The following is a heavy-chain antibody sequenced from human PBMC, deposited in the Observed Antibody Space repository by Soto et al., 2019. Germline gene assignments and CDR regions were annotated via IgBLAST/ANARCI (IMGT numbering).Heavy chain of an antibody. Sequence: GGSLRLSCAASGFTFSSYGMHWVRQAPGKGLEWVAVISYDGSNKYYADSVKGRFTISRDDSKSIAYLQINSLKIEDTAMYYCARDWRAANKDFDYWGQGTLVTVSS. CDR3: ARDWRAANKDFDY. J-gene: IGHJ4*02. V-gene: IGHV3-30*03. CDR2: ISYDGSNK. CDR1: GFTFSSYG. D-gene: IGHD5-18*01.